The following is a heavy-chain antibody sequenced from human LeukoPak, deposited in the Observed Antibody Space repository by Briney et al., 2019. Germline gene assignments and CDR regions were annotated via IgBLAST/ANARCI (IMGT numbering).Heavy chain of an antibody. CDR3: AELGITMIGGV. J-gene: IGHJ6*04. CDR1: GFTFTFYT. Sequence: GESLRLSCAASGFTFTFYTMTWVRQAPGKGLEWVSSISTSSTYIYYADSLKGRFTISRDNAENSLYLQMNSLRAEDTAVYYCAELGITMIGGVWGKGTTVTISS. D-gene: IGHD3-10*02. V-gene: IGHV3-21*01. CDR2: ISTSSTYI.